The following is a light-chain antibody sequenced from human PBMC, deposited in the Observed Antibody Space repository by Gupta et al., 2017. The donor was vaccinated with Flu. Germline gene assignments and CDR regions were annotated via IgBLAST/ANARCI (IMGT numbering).Light chain of an antibody. CDR1: QPITNN. CDR2: AVS. V-gene: IGKV3-15*01. Sequence: SLSVSPGGKATISCRASQPITNNIAWYQQKPGQAPRLLIFAVSTRATGIPARFSGGGSGTDFTLTIHSLQSEDFAVYFCLQYDNWPPLYTFGQGTTLDIK. J-gene: IGKJ2*01. CDR3: LQYDNWPPLYT.